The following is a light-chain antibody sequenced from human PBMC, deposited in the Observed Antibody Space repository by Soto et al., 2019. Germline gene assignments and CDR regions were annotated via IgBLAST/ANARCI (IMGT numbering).Light chain of an antibody. Sequence: DIQMTQSPSTLSASVGDRVTITCQASQDISNYLNWYQQKPGKAPKLLIYDASNLETGVPSRFSGSVSGTDFTFTISSLQPEDIATYYCQQYDNLPLTFGGGTKLDIK. J-gene: IGKJ4*01. CDR3: QQYDNLPLT. CDR1: QDISNY. V-gene: IGKV1-33*01. CDR2: DAS.